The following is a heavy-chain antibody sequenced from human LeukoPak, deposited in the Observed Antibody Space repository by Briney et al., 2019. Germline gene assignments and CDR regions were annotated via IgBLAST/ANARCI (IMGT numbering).Heavy chain of an antibody. J-gene: IGHJ6*02. D-gene: IGHD3-10*01. Sequence: GASVKVSCKVSGYTLTELSMHWVRQAPGKGLEWMGGFDPEDGETIYAQKCQGRVTMTEDTSTDTAYMELSSLRSEDTAVYYCATVFLVRGAPGYYGMDVWGQGTTVTVSS. CDR1: GYTLTELS. CDR3: ATVFLVRGAPGYYGMDV. V-gene: IGHV1-24*01. CDR2: FDPEDGET.